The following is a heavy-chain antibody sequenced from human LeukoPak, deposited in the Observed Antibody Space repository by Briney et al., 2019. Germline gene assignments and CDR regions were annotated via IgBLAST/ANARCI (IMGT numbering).Heavy chain of an antibody. Sequence: PSETLSLTCTVSGGSISSYYWSWIRQPAGKGLEWFGHIYNSGSTNYNPSLKGLVTMSVATSKNQFSLHLSSVTAADTAVYYWARSAFLVTAPGLYYFDYWGQGTLVAVSS. J-gene: IGHJ4*02. CDR2: IYNSGST. V-gene: IGHV4-4*07. CDR1: GGSISSYY. CDR3: ARSAFLVTAPGLYYFDY. D-gene: IGHD6-13*01.